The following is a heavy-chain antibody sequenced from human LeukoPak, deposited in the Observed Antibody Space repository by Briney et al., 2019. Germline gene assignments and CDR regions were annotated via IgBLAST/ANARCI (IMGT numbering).Heavy chain of an antibody. V-gene: IGHV1-69*04. CDR3: ARDLDGSGASDY. Sequence: GASVKVSCKTSGYNFTNYGISWVRQAPGQGLEWMGRIIPILGIANYAQKFQGRVTITADKSTSTAYMELSSLRSEDTAVYYCARDLDGSGASDYWGQGTLVTVSS. CDR1: GYNFTNYG. J-gene: IGHJ4*02. D-gene: IGHD3-10*01. CDR2: IIPILGIA.